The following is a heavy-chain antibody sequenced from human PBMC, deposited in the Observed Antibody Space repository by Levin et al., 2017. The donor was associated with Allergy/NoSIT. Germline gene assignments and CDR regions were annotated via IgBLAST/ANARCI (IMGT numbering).Heavy chain of an antibody. CDR1: GASISSSTYY. V-gene: IGHV4-39*01. CDR3: ARLGSGWSIYFDY. J-gene: IGHJ4*02. Sequence: SETLSLTCAVSGASISSSTYYWGWIRQPPGKGLEWIGSIYYSGSTFYNPSLTSRVTISVDTSKNQFSLKLSSVTAADTAVYYCARLGSGWSIYFDYWGQGTLVTVSA. CDR2: IYYSGST. D-gene: IGHD6-19*01.